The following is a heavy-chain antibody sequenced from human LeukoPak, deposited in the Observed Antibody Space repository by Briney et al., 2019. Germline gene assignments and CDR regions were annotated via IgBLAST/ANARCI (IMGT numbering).Heavy chain of an antibody. V-gene: IGHV1-69*13. CDR1: GGTFSSYA. J-gene: IGHJ4*02. CDR2: IIPIFGTA. CDR3: ARDKQQLDYFDY. Sequence: ASVKVPCKASGGTFSSYAISWVRQAPGQGLEWMGGIIPIFGTANYAQKFQGRVTITADESTSTAYMELSSLRSEDTAVYYCARDKQQLDYFDYWGQGTLVTVSS. D-gene: IGHD6-13*01.